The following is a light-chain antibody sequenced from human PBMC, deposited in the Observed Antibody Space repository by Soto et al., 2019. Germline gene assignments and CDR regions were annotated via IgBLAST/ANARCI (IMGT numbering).Light chain of an antibody. CDR1: QSVSNKY. CDR2: GAS. V-gene: IGKV3-20*01. CDR3: QQCGTSTYT. J-gene: IGKJ2*01. Sequence: DTVLTQSPGTLSLSPGASATLSCRASQSVSNKYLVWYQQKPGQAPRLLIHGASSRATSIPDRFSGSGSGTNFSLTINSEEPADSAGYYCQQCGTSTYTVGQGTKLEIK.